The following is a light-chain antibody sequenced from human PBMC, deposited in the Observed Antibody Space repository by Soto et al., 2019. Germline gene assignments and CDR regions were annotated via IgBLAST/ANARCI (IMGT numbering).Light chain of an antibody. J-gene: IGLJ1*01. CDR1: SSNIGADYD. V-gene: IGLV1-40*01. Sequence: QSVLTQPPSVSGAPGQRVTISCTGSSSNIGADYDVHWYQQLPGKAPKLLIYDNSNRPSGVSNRFSGSKSGNTASLTISGLQAEDEADYYCSSYTSSSPYYVFGTGTKVTVL. CDR3: SSYTSSSPYYV. CDR2: DNS.